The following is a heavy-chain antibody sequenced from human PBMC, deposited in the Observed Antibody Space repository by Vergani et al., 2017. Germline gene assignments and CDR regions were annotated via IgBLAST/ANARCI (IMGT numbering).Heavy chain of an antibody. D-gene: IGHD6-19*01. CDR2: INPTTGNP. V-gene: IGHV7-4-1*01. CDR3: SRAKRGRLAVGATDS. Sequence: QLVQSGSELKKPGASGKVSCKASGNSFNNYAIHWVRQAPGQGLGWMGGINPTTGNPTYARAFTGRFVFSLDTAISTAYLQIGSLKAEDTAVYFCSRAKRGRLAVGATDSWGQGTLLTVSS. J-gene: IGHJ4*02. CDR1: GNSFNNYA.